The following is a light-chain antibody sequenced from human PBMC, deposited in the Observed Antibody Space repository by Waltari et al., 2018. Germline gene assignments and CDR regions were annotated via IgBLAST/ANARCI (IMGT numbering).Light chain of an antibody. CDR3: ASWESGLKAYV. CDR2: STD. J-gene: IGLJ1*01. Sequence: QSLLTQAPSASGTPRPRVTVSCSGSMSTVGGGGVDWYQQVPGEAPTLRIYSTDARLSGGRDRFSVYKSGTSASLAIRGLRSAEEGDYYCASWESGLKAYVFGTGTKVTAL. CDR1: MSTVGGGG. V-gene: IGLV1-44*01.